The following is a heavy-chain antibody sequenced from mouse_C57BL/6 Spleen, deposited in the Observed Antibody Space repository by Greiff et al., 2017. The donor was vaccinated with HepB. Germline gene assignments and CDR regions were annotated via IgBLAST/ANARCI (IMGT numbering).Heavy chain of an antibody. J-gene: IGHJ3*01. D-gene: IGHD1-1*01. CDR2: IWGVGST. CDR3: ASGSGSSPLAY. Sequence: QVQLKQSGPGLVAPSQSLSITCTVSGFSLTSYGVDWVRQSPGKGLEWLGVIWGVGSTNYNSALKSRLSISKDNSKSQVFLKMNSLQTDDTAMYYCASGSGSSPLAYWGQGTLVTVSA. V-gene: IGHV2-6*01. CDR1: GFSLTSYG.